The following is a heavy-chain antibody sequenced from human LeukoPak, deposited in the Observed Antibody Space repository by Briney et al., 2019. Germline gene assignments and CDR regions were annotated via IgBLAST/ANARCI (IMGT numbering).Heavy chain of an antibody. V-gene: IGHV4-39*07. CDR2: INHSGST. J-gene: IGHJ3*02. CDR3: ARVPEYYYDSSGYYDLGNAFDI. Sequence: PSETLSLTCSASGGSISSGGDYWNWISQPPGKGLERIGEINHSGSTNYNPSLKSRVTISVDTSKNQFSLKLSSVTAADTAVYYCARVPEYYYDSSGYYDLGNAFDIWGQGSMVTVSS. D-gene: IGHD3-22*01. CDR1: GGSISSGGDY.